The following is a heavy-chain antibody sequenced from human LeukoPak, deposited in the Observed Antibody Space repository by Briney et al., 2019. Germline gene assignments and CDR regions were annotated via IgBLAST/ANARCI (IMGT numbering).Heavy chain of an antibody. J-gene: IGHJ5*02. D-gene: IGHD3-10*01. CDR3: ALGSSP. Sequence: GGSLRLSCAASGSTFSSYWTSWVRQAPGKGLEWVANIKEDGSEKYYVDSVKGRFTISRDNAKNSLYLQMNSLRAEDTAVYYCALGSSPWGQGTLVTVSS. CDR1: GSTFSSYW. CDR2: IKEDGSEK. V-gene: IGHV3-7*01.